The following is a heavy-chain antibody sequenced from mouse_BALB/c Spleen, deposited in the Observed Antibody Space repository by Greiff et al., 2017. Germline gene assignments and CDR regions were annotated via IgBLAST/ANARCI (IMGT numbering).Heavy chain of an antibody. J-gene: IGHJ4*01. CDR2: ISDGGSYT. CDR1: GFTFSDYY. Sequence: EVKLMESGGGLVKPGGSLKLSCAASGFTFSDYYMYWVRQTPEKRLEWVATISDGGSYTYYPDSVKGRFTISRDNAKNNLYLQMSSLKSEDTAMYYCARGGLLLYYYAMDYWGQGTSVTVSS. D-gene: IGHD2-3*01. CDR3: ARGGLLLYYYAMDY. V-gene: IGHV5-4*02.